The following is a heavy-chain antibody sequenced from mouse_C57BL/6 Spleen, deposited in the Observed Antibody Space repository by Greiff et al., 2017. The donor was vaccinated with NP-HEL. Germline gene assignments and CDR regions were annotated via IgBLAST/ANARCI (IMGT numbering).Heavy chain of an antibody. V-gene: IGHV1-5*01. J-gene: IGHJ1*03. D-gene: IGHD2-3*01. CDR1: GYTFTSYW. CDR3: TRDGYYVGYWYFDV. CDR2: IYPGNSDT. Sequence: EVQGVESGTVLARPGASVKMSCKTSGYTFTSYWMHWVKQRPGQGLEWIGAIYPGNSDTSYNQKFKGKAKLTAVTSASTAYMELSSLTNEDSAVYYCTRDGYYVGYWYFDVWGTGTTVTVSS.